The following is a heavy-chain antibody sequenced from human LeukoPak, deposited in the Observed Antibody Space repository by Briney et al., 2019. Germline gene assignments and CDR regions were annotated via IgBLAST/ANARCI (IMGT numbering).Heavy chain of an antibody. J-gene: IGHJ6*02. V-gene: IGHV3-53*05. Sequence: QPGGSLRLSCAASGFTVSSNYMSWVRQAPGKGLEWVSVIYSGGSAYYADSVKGRFTISRDNAKNSLYLQMNSLRAEDTALYYCARDAVDTANAVWGQGTTVTVSS. CDR2: IYSGGSA. D-gene: IGHD5-18*01. CDR1: GFTVSSNY. CDR3: ARDAVDTANAV.